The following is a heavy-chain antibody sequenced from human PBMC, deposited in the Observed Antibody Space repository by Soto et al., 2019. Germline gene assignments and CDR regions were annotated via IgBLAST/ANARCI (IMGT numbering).Heavy chain of an antibody. D-gene: IGHD6-13*01. CDR1: GGTFSSYA. J-gene: IGHJ6*02. CDR2: IIPIFGTA. V-gene: IGHV1-69*13. Sequence: SVKVSCKXSGGTFSSYAISWVRQAPGQGLEWMGGIIPIFGTANYAQKFQGRVTITADESTSTAYMELSSLRSEDTAVYYCANRERYSSSWPRPPWGRDYYYYGMDVWGQGTTVTVSS. CDR3: ANRERYSSSWPRPPWGRDYYYYGMDV.